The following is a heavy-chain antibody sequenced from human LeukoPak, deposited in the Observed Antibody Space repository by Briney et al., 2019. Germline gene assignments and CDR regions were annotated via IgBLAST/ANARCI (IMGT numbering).Heavy chain of an antibody. CDR2: ISSSSDYI. J-gene: IGHJ4*02. CDR1: GFTFFTYN. V-gene: IGHV3-21*01. CDR3: ARDTVIAPYHGYDTAADC. D-gene: IGHD5-12*01. Sequence: KSGGSLRLSCVASGFTFFTYNMNWVRQAPGKGLEWVSSISSSSDYIYYADSVKGRFTISRDNARNSLYLQMNTLRAEDTAVYYCARDTVIAPYHGYDTAADCWGQGTLVTVSS.